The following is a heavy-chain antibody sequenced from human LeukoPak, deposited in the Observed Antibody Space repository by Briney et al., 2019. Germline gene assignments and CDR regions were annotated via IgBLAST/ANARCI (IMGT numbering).Heavy chain of an antibody. CDR1: GGSISNYY. CDR3: ARSPYSSGPYYYYYMDV. V-gene: IGHV4-4*07. J-gene: IGHJ6*03. Sequence: KPSETLSLTCTVSGGSISNYYWNWIRQPPGKGLEWIGHIYTSGTTNYNPSLKSRVTMSLDTSKNQFSLKVSSVTAADTALYYCARSPYSSGPYYYYYMDVWGKGTTVTISS. D-gene: IGHD6-19*01. CDR2: IYTSGTT.